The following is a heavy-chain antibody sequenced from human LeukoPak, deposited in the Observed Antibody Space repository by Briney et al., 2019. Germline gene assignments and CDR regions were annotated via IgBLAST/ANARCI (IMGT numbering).Heavy chain of an antibody. CDR2: MNPNSGNT. CDR3: ARALYSSGWWDY. Sequence: GASVKVSCKASGYTFTSYDINWVRQATGQGLEWMGWMNPNSGNTGYAQKFQGRVTMTRNTSISTAYMELSSLRSDDTAVYYCARALYSSGWWDYWGQGTLVTVSS. CDR1: GYTFTSYD. D-gene: IGHD6-19*01. J-gene: IGHJ4*02. V-gene: IGHV1-8*01.